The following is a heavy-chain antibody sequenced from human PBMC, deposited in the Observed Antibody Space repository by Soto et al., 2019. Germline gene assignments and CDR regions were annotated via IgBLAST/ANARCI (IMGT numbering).Heavy chain of an antibody. V-gene: IGHV1-18*04. CDR2: ISTYNGNR. CDR3: AREMVRGVGSDY. CDR1: GYTFTSYG. D-gene: IGHD3-10*01. Sequence: QVQLVQSGAEVKKPGASVKVSCKASGYTFTSYGISWVRQAPGHGLEWMGWISTYNGNRKYAQKLQGRVTMTTDTSTRTAYMELRSLRSDDTAVFYCAREMVRGVGSDYWGQGTLVTVSS. J-gene: IGHJ4*02.